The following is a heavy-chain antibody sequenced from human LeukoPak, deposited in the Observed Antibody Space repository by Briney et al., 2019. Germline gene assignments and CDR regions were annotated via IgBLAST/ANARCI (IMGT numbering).Heavy chain of an antibody. CDR1: GGSISRSNW. Sequence: SGTLSLTCAVSGGSISRSNWWSWGRQPPGKGLEWIGEIYHSGSTNYNPSLKSRVTISVDKSKNQFSLKLSSVTAADTAVYYCARILTGYTPGPNNWFDPWGQGTLVTVSS. CDR3: ARILTGYTPGPNNWFDP. V-gene: IGHV4-4*02. J-gene: IGHJ5*02. D-gene: IGHD3-9*01. CDR2: IYHSGST.